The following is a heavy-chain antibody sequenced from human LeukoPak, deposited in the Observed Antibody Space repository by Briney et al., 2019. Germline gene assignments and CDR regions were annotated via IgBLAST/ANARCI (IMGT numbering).Heavy chain of an antibody. J-gene: IGHJ6*03. Sequence: SETLSLTCTVSGGSISSSSYYWGWIRQPPGKGLEWIGSIYYSGSTYYNPSLKSRVTISVDTSKNQFSLKLSSVTAADTAVYYCAKEQRQPSGDYYYYYMDVWGKGTTVTVSS. D-gene: IGHD6-25*01. CDR1: GGSISSSSYY. CDR3: AKEQRQPSGDYYYYYMDV. V-gene: IGHV4-39*02. CDR2: IYYSGST.